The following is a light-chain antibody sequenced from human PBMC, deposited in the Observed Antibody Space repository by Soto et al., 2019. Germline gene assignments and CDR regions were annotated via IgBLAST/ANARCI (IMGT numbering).Light chain of an antibody. V-gene: IGKV1-39*01. CDR1: QSINIY. J-gene: IGKJ2*01. CDR2: AAS. Sequence: IQLTQSPSSLSASVRDRVTVTCRASQSINIYLNWYQQKPWKAPTLLIYAASRLESGVPPRFSGGGSRTDFTLTISSLQTEYFATYYCQQSYRSPYPFGQGTKRQI. CDR3: QQSYRSPYP.